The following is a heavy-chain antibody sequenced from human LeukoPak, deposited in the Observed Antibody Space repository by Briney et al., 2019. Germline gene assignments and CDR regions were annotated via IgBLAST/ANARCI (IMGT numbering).Heavy chain of an antibody. Sequence: GESLKISCKGSGYSFTSYWIGWVRQMPGKGLEWMGIIYPGDSDTRYSPSFQGQVTISADKSISTAYLQWSSLKASDTAMYYCARCPGYRSGGSCYYYYGMDVWGQGTTVTVSS. J-gene: IGHJ6*02. D-gene: IGHD2-15*01. CDR3: ARCPGYRSGGSCYYYYGMDV. CDR1: GYSFTSYW. CDR2: IYPGDSDT. V-gene: IGHV5-51*01.